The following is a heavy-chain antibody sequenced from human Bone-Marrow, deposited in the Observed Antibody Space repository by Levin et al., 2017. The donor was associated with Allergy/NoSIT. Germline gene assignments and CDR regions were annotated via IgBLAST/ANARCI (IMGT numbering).Heavy chain of an antibody. CDR3: ARVVDAAHFDT. CDR2: VSYSGST. Sequence: ASETLSLTCYVSGDSVNSWRYSWMWVRQPPGKALEWIGFVSYSGSTIYNPSVESRVTISVDTSENQFSLRLRSVTAADTAVYYSARVVDAAHFDTWGQGTLITVSS. CDR1: GDSVNSWRYS. D-gene: IGHD6-13*01. V-gene: IGHV4-61*01. J-gene: IGHJ4*02.